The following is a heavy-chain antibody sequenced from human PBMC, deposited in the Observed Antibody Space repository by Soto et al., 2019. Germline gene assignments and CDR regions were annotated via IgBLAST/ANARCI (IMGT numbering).Heavy chain of an antibody. J-gene: IGHJ4*02. CDR2: IYYSGNT. D-gene: IGHD3-9*01. CDR1: GGSISSGGYY. V-gene: IGHV4-31*03. CDR3: ASSSTYYDILTGYYNVSYFDY. Sequence: SETLSLTCTVSGGSISSGGYYWSWIRQHPGKGLEWIGYIYYSGNTYYNPSLKSRVTISEDTSKNQFSLKLSSVTAADTAVYYCASSSTYYDILTGYYNVSYFDYWGQGTLVTVSS.